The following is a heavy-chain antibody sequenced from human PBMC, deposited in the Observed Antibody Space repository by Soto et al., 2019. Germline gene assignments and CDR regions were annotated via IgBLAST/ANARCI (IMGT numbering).Heavy chain of an antibody. V-gene: IGHV5-51*01. CDR2: IYPSDSTV. D-gene: IGHD1-7*01. J-gene: IGHJ5*02. CDR3: ARGNVANYFEP. CDR1: GYTFANYW. Sequence: GESLKISCQRPGYTFANYWIVWVRQMPGKGLEWMGIIYPSDSTVKYSPSVQGQVTMSVDKSISTAYLQWSSLKASDAAVYYCARGNVANYFEPWGQGTLVTVSS.